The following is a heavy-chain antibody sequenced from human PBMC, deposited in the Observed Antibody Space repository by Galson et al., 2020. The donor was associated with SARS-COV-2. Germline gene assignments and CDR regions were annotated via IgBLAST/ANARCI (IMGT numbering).Heavy chain of an antibody. Sequence: GGSLRLSCAASGFTFSSYWMHWVRQAPGKGLVWVSHINIDGSSTSYADSVKGRFTISRDNAKSMLYLHILSLRAEDTAVYYCTRGEMATVIDYWGQGTLVTVPS. D-gene: IGHD4-4*01. CDR2: INIDGSST. J-gene: IGHJ4*02. V-gene: IGHV3-74*01. CDR3: TRGEMATVIDY. CDR1: GFTFSSYW.